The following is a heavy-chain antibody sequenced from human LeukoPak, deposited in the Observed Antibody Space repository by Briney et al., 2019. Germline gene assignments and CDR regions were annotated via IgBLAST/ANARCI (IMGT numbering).Heavy chain of an antibody. CDR1: GYTFRSYD. J-gene: IGHJ4*02. Sequence: ASVKVSCKASGYTFRSYDITWVRQAPGQGLEWMGWINPNSGGTNYAQKFQGRVTMTRDTSISTAYMELSRLRSDDTAVYYCARDRSVRTFDYWGQGTLVTVSS. CDR3: ARDRSVRTFDY. D-gene: IGHD1-7*01. V-gene: IGHV1-2*02. CDR2: INPNSGGT.